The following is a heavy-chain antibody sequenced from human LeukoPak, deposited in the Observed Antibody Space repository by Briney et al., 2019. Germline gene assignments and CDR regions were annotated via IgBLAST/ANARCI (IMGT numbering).Heavy chain of an antibody. CDR2: ISYSGSS. CDR3: ARSVNIVVEYYFDY. D-gene: IGHD2-15*01. Sequence: SETLSLTCTVSGGSISSSSYFWGWIRQPPGKGLEWIGSISYSGSSYYNPSLKSRVTISVGTSKNQFSLKLNSVTAADTAVYYCARSVNIVVEYYFDYWGQGTLVTVSS. V-gene: IGHV4-39*01. J-gene: IGHJ4*02. CDR1: GGSISSSSYF.